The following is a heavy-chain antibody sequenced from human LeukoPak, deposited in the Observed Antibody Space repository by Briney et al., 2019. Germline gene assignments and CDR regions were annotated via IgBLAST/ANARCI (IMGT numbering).Heavy chain of an antibody. CDR1: GGTFSSYA. V-gene: IGHV1-69*05. J-gene: IGHJ4*02. Sequence: SVKVSCKASGGTFSSYAINWVRQAPGQGLEWMGRIIPIFGTANYAQKFQGRVTITTDESTSTAYMELSSLRSEDTAVYYCARDFGEGYGGNVDYWGQGTLVTVSS. D-gene: IGHD4-23*01. CDR3: ARDFGEGYGGNVDY. CDR2: IIPIFGTA.